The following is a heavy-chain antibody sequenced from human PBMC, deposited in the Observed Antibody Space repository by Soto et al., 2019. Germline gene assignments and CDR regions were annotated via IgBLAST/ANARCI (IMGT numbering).Heavy chain of an antibody. CDR1: GYTFTKYG. V-gene: IGHV1-18*01. CDR2: ISADNGDT. J-gene: IGHJ4*02. D-gene: IGHD2-2*01. Sequence: QVRLVQSGAEVKKPGASVKVYCKASGYTFTKYGINWVRQAPGQGLEWMGWISADNGDTNYAQKFQGRVTMTTDTSTSTVYMELRSLISDDTAVYYCARGLAQPLGYWGQGTLVTVSS. CDR3: ARGLAQPLGY.